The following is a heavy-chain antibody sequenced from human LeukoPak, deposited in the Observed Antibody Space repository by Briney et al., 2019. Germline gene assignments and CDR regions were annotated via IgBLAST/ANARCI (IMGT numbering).Heavy chain of an antibody. Sequence: SETLSLTCAVYGGSFSGYYWSWIRQPPGKGLEWIGEINHSGSTNYNPSLKSRVTISVDTSKNQFSLKLSSVTAADTAVYYCARGEKITIFGVVSVDWFDPWGQGTLVIVSS. CDR3: ARGEKITIFGVVSVDWFDP. CDR2: INHSGST. CDR1: GGSFSGYY. J-gene: IGHJ5*02. D-gene: IGHD3-3*01. V-gene: IGHV4-34*01.